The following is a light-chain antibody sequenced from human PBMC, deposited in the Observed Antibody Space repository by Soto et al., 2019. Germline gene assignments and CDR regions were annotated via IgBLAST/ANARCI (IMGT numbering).Light chain of an antibody. Sequence: EIVLTQSPGTLSLSPGESATLSCRASESVSSTYLAWYQQKPGQAPRLLIYGASSRATGIPDRFSGSGSGTDFTLTISILEPEDFAVYYCQHYGSLVLTFGGGTKVEIK. CDR3: QHYGSLVLT. CDR2: GAS. CDR1: ESVSSTY. V-gene: IGKV3-20*01. J-gene: IGKJ4*01.